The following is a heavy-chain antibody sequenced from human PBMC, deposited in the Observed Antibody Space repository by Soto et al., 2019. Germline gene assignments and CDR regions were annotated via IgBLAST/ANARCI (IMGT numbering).Heavy chain of an antibody. CDR3: ASGASRWYPYFFDS. CDR2: IIPYYNTL. CDR1: EGTFNSYA. D-gene: IGHD6-13*01. Sequence: QAQVVQSGAEVRKPGSSVKLSCKASEGTFNSYAIAWLRQAPGQGLEWMGGIIPYYNTLNYAQKFQDRVTITADASTNTVYMELSSLRADDTADYFCASGASRWYPYFFDSWDQGTLVTVSS. V-gene: IGHV1-69*01. J-gene: IGHJ4*02.